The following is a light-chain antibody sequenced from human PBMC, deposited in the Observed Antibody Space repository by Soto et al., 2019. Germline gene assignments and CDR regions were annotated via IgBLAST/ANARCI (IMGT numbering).Light chain of an antibody. Sequence: QSALTQPASVSGSPGQSITISCTGTSSDIGRYNLVSWYQQHPGKAPKLIIYEDIERPSGVSDRFSGSKSGNTNSLTISGLQTEDEADYYCCSYAGGASVVFGGGTKVTVL. V-gene: IGLV2-23*01. CDR3: CSYAGGASVV. J-gene: IGLJ2*01. CDR1: SSDIGRYNL. CDR2: EDI.